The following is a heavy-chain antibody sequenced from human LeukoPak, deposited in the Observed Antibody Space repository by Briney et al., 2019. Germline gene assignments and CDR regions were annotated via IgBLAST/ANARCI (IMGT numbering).Heavy chain of an antibody. CDR2: IYYSGST. CDR3: ARNEALYSSGWYHFRAGKVDAEYFQH. CDR1: GGSISSYY. V-gene: IGHV4-59*08. D-gene: IGHD6-19*01. J-gene: IGHJ1*01. Sequence: SETLSLTCTVSGGSISSYYWSWIRQPPGKGLEWIGYIYYSGSTNYNPSLKSRVTISVDTSKNQFSLKLSSVTAEDTAVYYCARNEALYSSGWYHFRAGKVDAEYFQHWGQGTLVTVSS.